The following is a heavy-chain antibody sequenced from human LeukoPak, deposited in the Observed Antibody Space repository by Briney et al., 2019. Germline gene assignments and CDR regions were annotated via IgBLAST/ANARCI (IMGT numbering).Heavy chain of an antibody. V-gene: IGHV3-30*04. Sequence: HPGGSLRLSCAASGFTFGSYAMHWVRQAPGKGLEWVAVISYDGSNKYYADSVKGRFTISRDNSKNTLYLQMNSLRAEDTAVYYCARDLGRFGYSSSCSGYWGQGTLVTVSS. D-gene: IGHD6-13*01. CDR3: ARDLGRFGYSSSCSGY. CDR1: GFTFGSYA. CDR2: ISYDGSNK. J-gene: IGHJ4*02.